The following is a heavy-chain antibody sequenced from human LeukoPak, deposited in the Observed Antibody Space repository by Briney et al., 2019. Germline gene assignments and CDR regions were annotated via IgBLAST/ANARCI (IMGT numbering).Heavy chain of an antibody. V-gene: IGHV4-59*01. J-gene: IGHJ3*02. CDR1: GGSISSYY. Sequence: PSETLSLICTVSGGSISSYYWSWIRQPPGKGLEWIGYIYYSGSTNYNPSLKSRVTISVDTSKNQFSLKLSSVTAADTAVYYCAGRDYYDSSGYHDAFDIWGQGTMVTVSS. CDR2: IYYSGST. D-gene: IGHD3-22*01. CDR3: AGRDYYDSSGYHDAFDI.